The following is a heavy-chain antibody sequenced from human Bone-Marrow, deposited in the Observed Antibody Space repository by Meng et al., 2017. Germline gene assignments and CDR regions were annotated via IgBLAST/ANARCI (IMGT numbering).Heavy chain of an antibody. J-gene: IGHJ5*02. CDR2: ISSSGSTI. CDR1: GFTFSSYA. V-gene: IGHV3-48*03. D-gene: IGHD6-13*01. Sequence: GESLKISCAASGFTFSSYAMHWVRQAPGRGLEWVSYISSSGSTIYYADSVKGRFTISRDNAKNSLYLQMNSLRAEDTAVYYCARGRSAAGSFLPWGQGTLVTVSS. CDR3: ARGRSAAGSFLP.